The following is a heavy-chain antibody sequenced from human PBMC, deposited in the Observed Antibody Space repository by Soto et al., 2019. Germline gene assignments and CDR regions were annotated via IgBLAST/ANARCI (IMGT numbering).Heavy chain of an antibody. V-gene: IGHV3-30*18. CDR1: GFTFRSFG. Sequence: QVQLVESGGGVIQPGTSLSLSCGSSGFTFRSFGMYWVRQAPGKGLEWVAVVSYDGNHKYYADSVTGRFTVSRDNATNMLYLQMNSLRGEDTAVYYCAKDVGQQLILNYGMDVWGQGTTVTVSS. J-gene: IGHJ6*02. CDR3: AKDVGQQLILNYGMDV. CDR2: VSYDGNHK. D-gene: IGHD6-13*01.